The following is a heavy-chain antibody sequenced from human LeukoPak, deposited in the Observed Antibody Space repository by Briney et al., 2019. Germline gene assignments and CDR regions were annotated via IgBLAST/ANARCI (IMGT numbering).Heavy chain of an antibody. D-gene: IGHD2-2*01. CDR2: INHSGST. V-gene: IGHV4-34*01. Sequence: SETLSLTCAVYGGSFSGYYWSWIRQPPGKGLEWIGEINHSGSTNYNPSLKSRVTISVDTSKNQFSLKLSSVTAADTAVYYSARRVGDYSSTSCCYYYYYYYMDVWGKGTTVTVSS. J-gene: IGHJ6*03. CDR1: GGSFSGYY. CDR3: ARRVGDYSSTSCCYYYYYYYMDV.